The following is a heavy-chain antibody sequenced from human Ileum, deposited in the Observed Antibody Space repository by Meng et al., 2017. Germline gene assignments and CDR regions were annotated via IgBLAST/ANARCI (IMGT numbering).Heavy chain of an antibody. D-gene: IGHD6-13*01. CDR1: GGSISSGDYY. J-gene: IGHJ4*02. Sequence: QVQLLESGPGLVKPSQTLSLTCSVSGGSISSGDYYWSWIRQSPGKGLEWIGYIYHNGDTNYNPSLKSRVTISVDTSKNQFSLKLSSVTAADTAVYYCAREPPAAAGTGADYWGQGTLVTVSS. CDR2: IYHNGDT. V-gene: IGHV4-30-4*01. CDR3: AREPPAAAGTGADY.